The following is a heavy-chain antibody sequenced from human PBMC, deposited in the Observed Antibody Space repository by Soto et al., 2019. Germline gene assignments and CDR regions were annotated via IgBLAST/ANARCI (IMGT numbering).Heavy chain of an antibody. D-gene: IGHD6-13*01. CDR3: ARVGGGGIAASNGMDV. V-gene: IGHV3-21*01. J-gene: IGHJ6*02. Sequence: EVQLVESGGGLVKPGGSLRLSCAASGFTFSSYSMNWVCQAPGKGLEWVSSISSSSSYIYYADSVKGRFTISRDNAKNSLYLQMNSLRAEDTAVYYCARVGGGGIAASNGMDVWGQGTTVTVSS. CDR1: GFTFSSYS. CDR2: ISSSSSYI.